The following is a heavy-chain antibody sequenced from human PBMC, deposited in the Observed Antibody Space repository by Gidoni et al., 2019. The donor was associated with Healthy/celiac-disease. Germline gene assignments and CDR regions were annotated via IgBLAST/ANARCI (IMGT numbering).Heavy chain of an antibody. V-gene: IGHV4-34*01. CDR1: GGSFSGYY. Sequence: QVQLQQWGAGLLKPSETLSLTCAVYGGSFSGYYWSWIRQPPGKGLEWIGEINHSGSTNYNPSLKSRVTISVDTSKNQFSLKLSSVTAADTAVYYCARDLGVVVVRGLRWFDPWGQGTLVTVSS. D-gene: IGHD3-22*01. J-gene: IGHJ5*02. CDR3: ARDLGVVVVRGLRWFDP. CDR2: INHSGST.